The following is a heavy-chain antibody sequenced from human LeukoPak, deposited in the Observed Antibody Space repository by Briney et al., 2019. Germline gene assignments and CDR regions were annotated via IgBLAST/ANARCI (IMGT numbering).Heavy chain of an antibody. CDR3: AREVGYCSSTSCRYYYYYGMDV. J-gene: IGHJ6*02. D-gene: IGHD2-2*01. Sequence: GGSLRLSCAASGFTFSSYWMSWVRQAPWKGLEWVANIKQDGSEKYYVDSVKGRFTISRDNAKNSLYLQMNSLRAEDTAVYYCAREVGYCSSTSCRYYYYYGMDVWGQGTTVTVSS. CDR1: GFTFSSYW. CDR2: IKQDGSEK. V-gene: IGHV3-7*03.